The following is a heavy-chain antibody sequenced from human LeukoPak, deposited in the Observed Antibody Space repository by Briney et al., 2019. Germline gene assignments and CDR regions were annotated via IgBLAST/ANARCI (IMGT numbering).Heavy chain of an antibody. CDR1: GGSFSGYY. D-gene: IGHD6-25*01. J-gene: IGHJ4*02. V-gene: IGHV4-34*01. CDR3: ARGDRGVRLPDY. Sequence: SETLSLTCSVYGGSFSGYYWSWIRQPPGKGLEWIGEINHSGSNNYNPSLKSRVTISVDTSKNQFSLKLSSVTAADTAVYYCARGDRGVRLPDYWGQGTLVTVSS. CDR2: INHSGSN.